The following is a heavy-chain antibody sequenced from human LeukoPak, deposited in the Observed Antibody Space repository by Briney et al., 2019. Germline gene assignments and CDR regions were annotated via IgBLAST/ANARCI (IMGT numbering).Heavy chain of an antibody. CDR3: ARSTQASSTSFDY. V-gene: IGHV4-59*01. Sequence: SETLSLTCTVSGGSISNYYWSWIRQPPGKGLEYIGFIYHSGSTNYNPSLKSRVTMSVDKSKNQCSLRLTSVTAADTAVYFCARSTQASSTSFDYWGQGTLVTVSS. CDR2: IYHSGST. D-gene: IGHD6-6*01. CDR1: GGSISNYY. J-gene: IGHJ4*02.